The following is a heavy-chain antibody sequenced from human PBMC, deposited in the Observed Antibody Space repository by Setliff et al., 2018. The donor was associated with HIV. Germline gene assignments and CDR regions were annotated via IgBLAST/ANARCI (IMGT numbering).Heavy chain of an antibody. J-gene: IGHJ4*02. CDR3: ARGGAFWSGYYGFDY. Sequence: SETLSLTCAVSGGSISSNKWWSWVRQPPGKGLEWIGEIYHSGSTKYNPSLKSRVTISVDKSKNQFSLNLTPVTAADTAVYYCARGGAFWSGYYGFDYWGQGTLVTVSS. CDR2: IYHSGST. CDR1: GGSISSNKW. V-gene: IGHV4-4*02. D-gene: IGHD3-3*01.